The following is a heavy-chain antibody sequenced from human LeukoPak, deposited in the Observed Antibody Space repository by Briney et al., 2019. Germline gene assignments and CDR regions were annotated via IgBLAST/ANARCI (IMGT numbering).Heavy chain of an antibody. V-gene: IGHV4-59*01. CDR2: IYYSGST. J-gene: IGHJ5*02. CDR1: GGAISSYY. Sequence: SGTLSLTCTVSGGAISSYYWSWIRQPPGKGLEWIWYIYYSGSTNYNPSLTSRVTISVDTSQTQSSLKLSSVTAADTAVYYCARDHIDSAVGAWFDPWGQGTLVTVSS. CDR3: ARDHIDSAVGAWFDP. D-gene: IGHD2-21*01.